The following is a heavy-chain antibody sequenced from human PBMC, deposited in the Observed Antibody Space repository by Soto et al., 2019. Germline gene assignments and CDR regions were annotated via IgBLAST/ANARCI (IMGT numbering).Heavy chain of an antibody. CDR2: ISYDGGNK. CDR3: ASPRDSSGYSFDY. J-gene: IGHJ4*02. Sequence: QVQLVESGGGVVQPGRSLRLSCAASGFTFSSYAMHWVRQAPGKGLEWVAVISYDGGNKYYADSVKGRFTISRDNSKNTLYLQMNSLRAEDTAVYYCASPRDSSGYSFDYWGQGTLVTVSS. D-gene: IGHD3-22*01. V-gene: IGHV3-30-3*01. CDR1: GFTFSSYA.